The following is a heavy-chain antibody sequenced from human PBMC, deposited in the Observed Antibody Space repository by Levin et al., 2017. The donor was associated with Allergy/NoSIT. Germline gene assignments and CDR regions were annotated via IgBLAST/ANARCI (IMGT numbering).Heavy chain of an antibody. CDR2: FNGDGSST. V-gene: IGHV3-74*01. J-gene: IGHJ4*02. CDR3: ARDRYSSGDY. D-gene: IGHD3-16*01. Sequence: GGSLRLSCAASGFTFSGYWMHWVRQAPGKGLVWVSRFNGDGSSTRHADSVRGRFTISRDNAKNTLYLQMNSLRDEDTAVYYCARDRYSSGDYWGQGTLVTVSS. CDR1: GFTFSGYW.